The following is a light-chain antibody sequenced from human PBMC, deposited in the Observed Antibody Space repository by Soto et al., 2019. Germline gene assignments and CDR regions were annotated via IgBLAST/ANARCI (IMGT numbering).Light chain of an antibody. J-gene: IGKJ5*01. CDR2: KVS. V-gene: IGKV2-30*01. CDR3: MQGTHWPIT. CDR1: QSLVNSGGIAY. Sequence: DVVMTQSPLSLPVTLGQPSSISCRSNQSLVNSGGIAYFSWFQQRPGRSPRRLIYKVSNRDSGVPARFSGSGSGTDFALKISRVEAEDVGVYYCMQGTHWPITFGQGTRLEIK.